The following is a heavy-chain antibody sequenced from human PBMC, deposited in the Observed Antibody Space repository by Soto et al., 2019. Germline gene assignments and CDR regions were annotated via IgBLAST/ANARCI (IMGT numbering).Heavy chain of an antibody. CDR1: GDSISASSDY. CDR2: IYYRGIT. J-gene: IGHJ4*02. CDR3: ARRDGSANYYTSFDF. V-gene: IGHV4-39*01. Sequence: SETLSLTCTVSGDSISASSDYWGWIRQPPGKGLEWIGSIYYRGITYYNPSLKSRVTISVDTSKNQFSLKLSSVTAADTAMYYCARRDGSANYYTSFDFWGQGTPVTVSA. D-gene: IGHD3-10*01.